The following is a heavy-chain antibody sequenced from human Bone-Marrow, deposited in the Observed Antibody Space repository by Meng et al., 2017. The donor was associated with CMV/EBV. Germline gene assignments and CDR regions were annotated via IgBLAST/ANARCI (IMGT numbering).Heavy chain of an antibody. J-gene: IGHJ4*02. V-gene: IGHV4-39*07. CDR1: GGSISSSSYY. D-gene: IGHD2-2*01. CDR3: ARDLDCSSTSCNTQIDY. Sequence: GSLRLSCTVSGGSISSSSYYWGWIRQPPGKGLEWIGSIYYSGSTYYNPSLKSRVTISVDTSKNQFSLKLSSVTAADTAVYYCARDLDCSSTSCNTQIDYWGQGKLVTVSS. CDR2: IYYSGST.